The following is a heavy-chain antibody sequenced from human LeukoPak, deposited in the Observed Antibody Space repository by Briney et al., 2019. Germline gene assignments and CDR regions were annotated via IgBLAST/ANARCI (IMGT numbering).Heavy chain of an antibody. J-gene: IGHJ4*02. CDR1: GFTFSSYD. D-gene: IGHD1-26*01. CDR2: IGTAGDT. CDR3: ARGSIMGARGLGDS. V-gene: IGHV3-13*01. Sequence: GGSLRLSCAASGFTFSSYDMHWVRQATGKGLEWVSAIGTAGDTYYPGSVKGRFTISRDNSKNTVFLQMNSLRAEDTAVYYYARGSIMGARGLGDSWGQGTLVTVSS.